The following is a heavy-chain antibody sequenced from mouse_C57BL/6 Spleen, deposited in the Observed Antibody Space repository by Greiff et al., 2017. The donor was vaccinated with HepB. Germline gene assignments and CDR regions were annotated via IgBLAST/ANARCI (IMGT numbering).Heavy chain of an antibody. J-gene: IGHJ4*01. Sequence: DVKLEESGGGLVKPGGSLKLSCAASGFTFSSYAMSWVRQTPEKRLEWVATISDGGSYTYYPDNVKGRFTISRDNAKNNLYLQMSHLKSEDTAMYYCARGLRPEYYAMDYWGQGTSVTVSS. D-gene: IGHD2-12*01. V-gene: IGHV5-4*03. CDR2: ISDGGSYT. CDR3: ARGLRPEYYAMDY. CDR1: GFTFSSYA.